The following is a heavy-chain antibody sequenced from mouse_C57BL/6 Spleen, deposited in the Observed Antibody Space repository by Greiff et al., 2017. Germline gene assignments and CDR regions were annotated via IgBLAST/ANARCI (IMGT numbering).Heavy chain of an antibody. CDR2: INPNNGGT. CDR3: ARDGGFYYGSSHWYFDV. Sequence: VQLQQSGPELVKPGASVKISCKASGYTFTDYYMNWVKQSHGKSLEWIGDINPNNGGTSYNQKFKGKATLTVDKSSSTAYMELRSLTSEDSAVYYYARDGGFYYGSSHWYFDVWGTGTTVTVSS. V-gene: IGHV1-26*01. CDR1: GYTFTDYY. D-gene: IGHD1-1*01. J-gene: IGHJ1*03.